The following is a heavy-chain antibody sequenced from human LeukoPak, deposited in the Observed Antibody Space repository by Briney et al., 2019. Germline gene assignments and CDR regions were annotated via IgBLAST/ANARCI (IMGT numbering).Heavy chain of an antibody. CDR2: ISGSGGST. CDR1: GFTFSSYA. J-gene: IGHJ4*02. CDR3: AKDNDYYDSSGYYYGYFDY. V-gene: IGHV3-23*01. Sequence: GGSLRLSCAASGFTFSSYAMSWVRQAPGEGLEWVSAISGSGGSTYYADSVKGRFTISRDNSKNTLYLQMNSLRAEDTAVYYCAKDNDYYDSSGYYYGYFDYWGQGTLVTVSS. D-gene: IGHD3-22*01.